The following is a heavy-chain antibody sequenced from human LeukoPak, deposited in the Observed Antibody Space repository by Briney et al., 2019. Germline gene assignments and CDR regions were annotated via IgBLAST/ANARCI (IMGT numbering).Heavy chain of an antibody. CDR1: GGSFSGSY. J-gene: IGHJ5*02. Sequence: SETLSLTCAVYGGSFSGSYSRWIRQPPGKGLEWIGEIKHSGSTNYNPSLKSRVTISVDTSKNQFSLKLSSVTAADTAVYYCARGNIVVVPAARVWFDPWGQGTLVTVSS. D-gene: IGHD2-2*01. CDR3: ARGNIVVVPAARVWFDP. CDR2: IKHSGST. V-gene: IGHV4-34*01.